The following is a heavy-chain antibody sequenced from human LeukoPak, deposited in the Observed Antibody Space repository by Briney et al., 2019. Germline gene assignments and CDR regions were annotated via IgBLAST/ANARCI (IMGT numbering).Heavy chain of an antibody. Sequence: GGSLRLSCADSGFTFSSYWISWVRQAPGKGREWVANINQDGSEKYYVDSVRGRFTISRDNAKNSLYLQMNSLRAEDTAVYYCAISSPVATVGYWGQGTLVTVSS. CDR1: GFTFSSYW. J-gene: IGHJ4*02. D-gene: IGHD4-23*01. V-gene: IGHV3-7*01. CDR2: INQDGSEK. CDR3: AISSPVATVGY.